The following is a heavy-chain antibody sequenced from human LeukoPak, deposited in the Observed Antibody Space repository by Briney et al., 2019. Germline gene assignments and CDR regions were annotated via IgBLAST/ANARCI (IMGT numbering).Heavy chain of an antibody. V-gene: IGHV3-30*02. CDR2: IRYDGSNK. CDR1: GFTFSSYG. D-gene: IGHD2-2*01. Sequence: PGGSLRLSCAASGFTFSSYGMHWVRQAPGKGLEGGAFIRYDGSNKYYADSVKGRFTISRDNSKNTLYLQMNSLRAEDTAVYYCAKDREDIVVVPAAIGYWGQGTLVTVSS. CDR3: AKDREDIVVVPAAIGY. J-gene: IGHJ4*02.